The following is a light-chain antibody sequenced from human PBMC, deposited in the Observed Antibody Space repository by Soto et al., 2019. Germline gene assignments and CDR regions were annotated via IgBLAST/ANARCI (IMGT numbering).Light chain of an antibody. Sequence: EIVMTQSPATLSVSPGERATLSCRASQSFSRSLAWYQQKPGQAPRLLIYDASARATGIPARFSGSGSGTEFTLTINSLQSEDFAVYYCQQYNNWPFTFGGGTKVEI. CDR1: QSFSRS. CDR3: QQYNNWPFT. J-gene: IGKJ4*01. V-gene: IGKV3-15*01. CDR2: DAS.